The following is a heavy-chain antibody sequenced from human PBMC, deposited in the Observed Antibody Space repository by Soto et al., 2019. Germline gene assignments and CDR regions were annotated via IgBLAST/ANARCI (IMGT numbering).Heavy chain of an antibody. Sequence: QLQLQESGPGLVKPSETLSLTCTISGDSISNSNYYWGWIRQPPGKGLEWIGSIYYSGSTYYNPSLKSRVTISVDTSRNQFSLKLRSVTAGDTAVYHCARTGYGSDRTWFDPWGQGTLVTVSS. D-gene: IGHD3-10*01. CDR1: GDSISNSNYY. CDR2: IYYSGST. V-gene: IGHV4-39*01. J-gene: IGHJ5*02. CDR3: ARTGYGSDRTWFDP.